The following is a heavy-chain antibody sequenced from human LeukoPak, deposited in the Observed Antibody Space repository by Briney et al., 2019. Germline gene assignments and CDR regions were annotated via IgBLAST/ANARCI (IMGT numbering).Heavy chain of an antibody. Sequence: PGGSLRLSCATSGFTFDDYAMHWVRQAPGKGLEWVSGISWNSGSIGYADSVKGRFTISRDNGKNSLYLQMNNVRAEDTAVYYCARTSTDCLDCWGQGTLVTVSS. CDR2: ISWNSGSI. CDR3: ARTSTDCLDC. J-gene: IGHJ4*02. D-gene: IGHD2-21*02. V-gene: IGHV3-9*01. CDR1: GFTFDDYA.